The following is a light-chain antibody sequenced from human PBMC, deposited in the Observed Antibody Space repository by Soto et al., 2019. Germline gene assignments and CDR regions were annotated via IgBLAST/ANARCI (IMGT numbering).Light chain of an antibody. CDR1: QSVSSD. CDR3: QQYNNWPPST. J-gene: IGKJ1*01. V-gene: IGKV3-15*01. CDR2: GTS. Sequence: EIVMTQSPATLSVSPGERATLSCRASQSVSSDLAWYHQKPGQAPRLLIYGTSTRATGIPARFSGSGSGTEFTLTISSLQSEDFAVYYCQQYNNWPPSTFGQGTKV.